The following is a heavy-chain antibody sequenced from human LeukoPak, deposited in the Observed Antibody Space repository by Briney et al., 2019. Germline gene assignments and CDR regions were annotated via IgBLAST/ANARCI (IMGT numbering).Heavy chain of an antibody. CDR2: ISNSSSYI. J-gene: IGHJ4*02. V-gene: IGHV3-21*01. Sequence: SGGSLRLSCAASGFTFSSYSMNWVRQAPGKGLEWVSSISNSSSYIYYADSVKGRFTISRDNAKNSLYLQMNSLRAEDTAVYYCARGYYDSSGYYRDYWGQGTLVTVSS. CDR1: GFTFSSYS. D-gene: IGHD3-22*01. CDR3: ARGYYDSSGYYRDY.